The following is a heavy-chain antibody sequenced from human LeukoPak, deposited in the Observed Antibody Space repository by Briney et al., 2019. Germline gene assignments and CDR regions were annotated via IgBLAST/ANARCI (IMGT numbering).Heavy chain of an antibody. Sequence: SVKVSCKASGGTFSSYAISWVRQAPGQGLEWMGRIIPIFGTANYAQKFQGRVTITTDESTSTAYMELRSLRSDDTAVYYCARSGSSPPRWWFDPWGQGTLVTVSS. V-gene: IGHV1-69*05. CDR1: GGTFSSYA. CDR3: ARSGSSPPRWWFDP. CDR2: IIPIFGTA. D-gene: IGHD6-13*01. J-gene: IGHJ5*02.